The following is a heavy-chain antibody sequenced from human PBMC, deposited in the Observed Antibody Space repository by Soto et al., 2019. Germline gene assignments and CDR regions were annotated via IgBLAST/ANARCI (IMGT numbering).Heavy chain of an antibody. J-gene: IGHJ3*02. CDR1: GGTFKTFG. Sequence: QVQLVQSGAELKKPGSSVTVSCQASGGTFKTFGVSWVRQAPGQGLQWMGGIIPLLRTTDYAQNFQGRISISADESTNTVFMELTSLRSEDTAVYYCARDVLGGWVEKTYRAFDIWGQGTPVAVSS. D-gene: IGHD1-26*01. CDR3: ARDVLGGWVEKTYRAFDI. V-gene: IGHV1-69*01. CDR2: IIPLLRTT.